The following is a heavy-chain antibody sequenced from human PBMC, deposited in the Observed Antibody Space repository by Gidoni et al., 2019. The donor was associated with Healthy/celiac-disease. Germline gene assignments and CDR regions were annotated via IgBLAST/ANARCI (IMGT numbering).Heavy chain of an antibody. CDR3: ARDPIPGPSFAFDI. V-gene: IGHV3-21*01. J-gene: IGHJ3*02. CDR1: GFTFSSYS. CDR2: ISSSSSYI. D-gene: IGHD2-21*01. Sequence: EVQLVESGGGLVKPGGSLRLSCAASGFTFSSYSMNWVRQAPGKGLEWVSSISSSSSYIYYADSVKGRFTISRDNAKNSLYLQMNSLRAEDTAVYYCARDPIPGPSFAFDIWGQGTMVTVSS.